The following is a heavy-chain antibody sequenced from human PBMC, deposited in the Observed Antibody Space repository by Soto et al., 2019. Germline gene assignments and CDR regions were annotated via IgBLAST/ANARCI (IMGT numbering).Heavy chain of an antibody. Sequence: EVQLVESGGGLIQPGGSLRLSCAASGFAVSSKYMTWVRQAPGKGLEWVSVIYGGGTTYYADSVKSRFTISRDTSKNTLYLQRNSLRAEETAVYYGVQTTGWPGFDFWGQGTLVTVSS. D-gene: IGHD6-19*01. CDR1: GFAVSSKY. CDR3: VQTTGWPGFDF. J-gene: IGHJ4*02. V-gene: IGHV3-53*01. CDR2: IYGGGTT.